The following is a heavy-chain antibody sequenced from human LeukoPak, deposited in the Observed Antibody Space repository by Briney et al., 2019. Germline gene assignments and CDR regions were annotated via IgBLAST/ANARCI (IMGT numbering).Heavy chain of an antibody. V-gene: IGHV3-66*01. D-gene: IGHD4-17*01. J-gene: IGHJ4*02. Sequence: PGGSLRLSCAASEFTVSSNYMSWVRQAPGKGLEWVSVIYSGGSTYYADSVKGRFTISRDNSKNTLYLQMNSLRAEDTAVYYCAREPQLYGDYAYYFDYWGQGTLVTVSS. CDR2: IYSGGST. CDR3: AREPQLYGDYAYYFDY. CDR1: EFTVSSNY.